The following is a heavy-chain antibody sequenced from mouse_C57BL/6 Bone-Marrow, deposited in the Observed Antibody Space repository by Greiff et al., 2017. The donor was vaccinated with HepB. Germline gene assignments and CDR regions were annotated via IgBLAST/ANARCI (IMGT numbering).Heavy chain of an antibody. V-gene: IGHV14-3*01. Sequence: EVKLMESVAELVRPGASVKLSCTASGFNIKNTYMHWVKQRPEQGLEWIGRIDPANGNTKYAPKFQGKATITADTSSNTAYLQLSSLTSEDTAIYYCATYYSNFAGFAYWGQGTLVTVSA. CDR3: ATYYSNFAGFAY. CDR2: IDPANGNT. D-gene: IGHD2-5*01. J-gene: IGHJ3*01. CDR1: GFNIKNTY.